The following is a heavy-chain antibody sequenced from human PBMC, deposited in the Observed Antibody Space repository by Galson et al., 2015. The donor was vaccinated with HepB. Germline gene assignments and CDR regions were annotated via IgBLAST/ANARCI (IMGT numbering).Heavy chain of an antibody. V-gene: IGHV3-72*01. CDR3: AKLAYDSSGSQNPAFDV. CDR1: GFTFSDHY. CDR2: TRNKVQNYIT. J-gene: IGHJ3*01. Sequence: SLRLSCAVSGFTFSDHYMDWVRQAPGKGLEWVGRTRNKVQNYITEYGASVRGRFTISRDDSKSTLYLQMSSLRYEDTAVYYCAKLAYDSSGSQNPAFDVWGQGTMVSVSS. D-gene: IGHD3-22*01.